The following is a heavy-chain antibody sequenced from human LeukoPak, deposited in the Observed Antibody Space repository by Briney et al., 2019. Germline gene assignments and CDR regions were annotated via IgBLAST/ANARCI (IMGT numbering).Heavy chain of an antibody. J-gene: IGHJ4*02. D-gene: IGHD3-9*01. CDR2: ISAYNGNT. CDR3: ARVGNYDILTDYYNPFDY. CDR1: GYTFTSYG. Sequence: ASVKVSCKASGYTFTSYGISWVRQAPGQGLEWMGWISAYNGNTNYAQKLQGRVTMTTDTSTSTAYMELRSLGSDDTAVYYCARVGNYDILTDYYNPFDYWGQGTLVTVSS. V-gene: IGHV1-18*01.